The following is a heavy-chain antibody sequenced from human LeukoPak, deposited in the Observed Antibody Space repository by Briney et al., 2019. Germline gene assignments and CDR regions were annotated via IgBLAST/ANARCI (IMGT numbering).Heavy chain of an antibody. V-gene: IGHV1-2*06. CDR1: GYTFTAYY. J-gene: IGHJ4*02. Sequence: ASVTVSCTASGYTFTAYYIHWVRQAPGQGLEWMGRINPNTGGTNYAQQFQGRVTLTRDTSISTAYMELTGLTSDDTAVYFCAREGDGYNYDYFDYWGQGTLVTVSS. CDR2: INPNTGGT. CDR3: AREGDGYNYDYFDY. D-gene: IGHD5-24*01.